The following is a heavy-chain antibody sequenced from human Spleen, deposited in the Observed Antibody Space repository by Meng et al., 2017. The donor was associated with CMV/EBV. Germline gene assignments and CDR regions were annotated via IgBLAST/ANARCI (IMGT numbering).Heavy chain of an antibody. J-gene: IGHJ5*02. CDR1: SGYY. D-gene: IGHD2-2*01. Sequence: SGYYWRWIRQPPGKGMEWIGEGTHSGNTNYNPSLQSRVTISVDTSKNQFSLKLRSVTAADMAVYYCARGPYIVTVPAAVTPGWFDPWGQGTLVTVSS. V-gene: IGHV4-34*01. CDR3: ARGPYIVTVPAAVTPGWFDP. CDR2: GTHSGNT.